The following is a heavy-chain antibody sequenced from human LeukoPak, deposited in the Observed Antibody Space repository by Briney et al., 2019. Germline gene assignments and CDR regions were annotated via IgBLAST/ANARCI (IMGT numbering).Heavy chain of an antibody. V-gene: IGHV3-23*01. J-gene: IGHJ5*02. CDR3: AREGGEWLSNWFDP. CDR2: ISGSGGST. Sequence: GGSLRLSCAASGFTFSSYAMSWVRQAPGKGLEWVSAISGSGGSTYSADSVKGRFTISRDNSKNTLYLQMNSLRAEDTAVYYCAREGGEWLSNWFDPWGQGTLVTVSS. CDR1: GFTFSSYA. D-gene: IGHD3-3*01.